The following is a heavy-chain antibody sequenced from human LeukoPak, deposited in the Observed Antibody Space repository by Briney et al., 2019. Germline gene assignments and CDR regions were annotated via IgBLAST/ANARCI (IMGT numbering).Heavy chain of an antibody. CDR2: ISYDGSNK. V-gene: IGHV3-30-3*01. CDR3: AKSQGRLAVAGPSVY. D-gene: IGHD6-19*01. J-gene: IGHJ4*02. Sequence: PGRSLRLSCAASGFTFSSYAMHWVRQAPGKGLEWVAVISYDGSNKYYADSVKGRFTISRDNSKNTLYLQMNSLRAEDTAVYYCAKSQGRLAVAGPSVYWGQGTLVTVSS. CDR1: GFTFSSYA.